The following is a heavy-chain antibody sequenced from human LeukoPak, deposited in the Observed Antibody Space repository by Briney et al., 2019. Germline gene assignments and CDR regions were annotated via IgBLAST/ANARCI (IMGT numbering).Heavy chain of an antibody. V-gene: IGHV4-31*03. CDR3: ARGGDYYGSDSPYYYYMDV. J-gene: IGHJ6*03. CDR1: GGSISSGGYY. CDR2: IYYSGST. D-gene: IGHD3-10*01. Sequence: SETLSLTCTVSGGSISSGGYYWSWIRQHPGKGLEWIGYIYYSGSTYYNPSLKSRVTISADTSKNQFSLKLSSVTAADTAVYYCARGGDYYGSDSPYYYYMDVWGKGTTVTVSS.